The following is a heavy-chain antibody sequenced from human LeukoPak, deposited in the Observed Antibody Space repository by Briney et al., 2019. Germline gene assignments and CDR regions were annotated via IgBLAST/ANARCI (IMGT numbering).Heavy chain of an antibody. V-gene: IGHV4-34*01. CDR3: ARGPHYYDSSGYPLDY. D-gene: IGHD3-22*01. J-gene: IGHJ4*02. CDR2: INHSGST. Sequence: SETLSLTCTVSGGSIRSYYWSWIRQPPGKGLEWIGEINHSGSTNYNPSLKSRVTISVDTSKNQFSLKLSSVTAADTAVYYCARGPHYYDSSGYPLDYWGQGTLVTVSS. CDR1: GGSIRSYY.